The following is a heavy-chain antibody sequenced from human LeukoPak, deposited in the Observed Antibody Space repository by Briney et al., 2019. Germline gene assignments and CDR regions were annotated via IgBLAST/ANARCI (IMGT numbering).Heavy chain of an antibody. CDR1: GFTYITYG. J-gene: IGHJ3*02. CDR2: ISYDETNK. D-gene: IGHD2-15*01. V-gene: IGHV3-30*18. CDR3: AKDLYARYCTGGSCYSAFDI. Sequence: PGRALRLSCVASGFTYITYGMRGVRQAPGKGLDWVAVISYDETNKYFADSLEGRVTLSRDNSQNTLYLQMNSLRAEDTAAYYCAKDLYARYCTGGSCYSAFDIWGQGKMVTVSS.